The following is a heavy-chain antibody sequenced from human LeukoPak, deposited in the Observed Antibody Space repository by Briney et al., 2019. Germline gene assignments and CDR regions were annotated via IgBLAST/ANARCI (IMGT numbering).Heavy chain of an antibody. CDR3: ATLQLGPTTNY. D-gene: IGHD1-26*01. CDR1: GFTFSNYS. Sequence: GGSLRLSCAASGFTFSNYSMNWVRQAPGKGLEWVSSISSDSNYIYYADSIQGRFTISRDNVENSLYLQMNSLRAEDTAVYYCATLQLGPTTNYWGQGTLVTVSS. J-gene: IGHJ4*02. V-gene: IGHV3-21*01. CDR2: ISSDSNYI.